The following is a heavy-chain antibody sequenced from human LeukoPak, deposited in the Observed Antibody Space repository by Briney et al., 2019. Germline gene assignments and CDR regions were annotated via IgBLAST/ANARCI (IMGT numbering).Heavy chain of an antibody. CDR3: ARARPRYCSGGSCYSPIGFYGMDV. CDR1: GDSVSSNSAA. D-gene: IGHD2-15*01. V-gene: IGHV6-1*01. Sequence: SQTLSLTCAISGDSVSSNSAAWNWIRQSPSRGLEWLGRTYYRSKWYYDYAVAVKSRISINPDTSKNQFSLKLSSVTAADTAVYYCARARPRYCSGGSCYSPIGFYGMDVWGQGTTVTVSS. J-gene: IGHJ6*02. CDR2: TYYRSKWYY.